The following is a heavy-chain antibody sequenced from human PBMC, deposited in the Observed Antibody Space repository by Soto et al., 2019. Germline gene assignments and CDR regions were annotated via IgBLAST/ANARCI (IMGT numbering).Heavy chain of an antibody. D-gene: IGHD6-19*01. Sequence: VQLLESGGGLVQPGGSLRLSCAASGFPFSRCAMNWVRQAPGKGLEWVSTISHSDHSTYYADSVKGRFTVSRDNSENTLYLQMNSMRAEDTAIYYCAKRGGDSGWGDFDSWGQGTLVTVSS. CDR2: ISHSDHST. CDR1: GFPFSRCA. CDR3: AKRGGDSGWGDFDS. J-gene: IGHJ4*02. V-gene: IGHV3-23*01.